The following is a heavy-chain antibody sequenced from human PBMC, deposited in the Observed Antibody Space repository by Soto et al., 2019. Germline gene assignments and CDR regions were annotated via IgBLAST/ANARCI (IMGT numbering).Heavy chain of an antibody. Sequence: KPSETLSLTCTVSGGSISSYYWSWIRQPPGKGLEWIGYIYYSGSTNYNPSLKSRVTISVDTSKNQFSLKLSSVTAADTAVYYCARARGCSSTSCRNNWFDPWGQGTLVTVSS. CDR2: IYYSGST. V-gene: IGHV4-59*01. J-gene: IGHJ5*02. CDR1: GGSISSYY. D-gene: IGHD2-2*01. CDR3: ARARGCSSTSCRNNWFDP.